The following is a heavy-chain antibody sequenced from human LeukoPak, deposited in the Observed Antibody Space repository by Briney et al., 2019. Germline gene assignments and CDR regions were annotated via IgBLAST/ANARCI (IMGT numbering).Heavy chain of an antibody. CDR1: GFTFDDYA. J-gene: IGHJ3*02. CDR2: ISWNSGSI. Sequence: SLRLSCAASGFTFDDYAMHWVRQAPGKGLEWVSGISWNSGSIGYADSVKGRFTISRDNAKNSLYLQMNSLRAEDTAVYYCARDGGSGSFDDAFDIWGQGTMVTVSS. V-gene: IGHV3-9*01. D-gene: IGHD3-10*01. CDR3: ARDGGSGSFDDAFDI.